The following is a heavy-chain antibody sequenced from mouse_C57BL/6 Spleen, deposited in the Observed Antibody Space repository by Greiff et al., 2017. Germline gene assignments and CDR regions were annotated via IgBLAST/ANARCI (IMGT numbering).Heavy chain of an antibody. CDR2: IYPGDGDT. V-gene: IGHV1-80*01. J-gene: IGHJ2*01. Sequence: QVHVKQSGAELVKPGASVKISCKASGYAFSSYWMNWVKQRPGKGLEWIGQIYPGDGDTNYNGKFKGKATLTADKSSSTAYMQSSSLTSEDSAVYFCARSYGSSSYYFDYWGQGTTLTVSS. CDR1: GYAFSSYW. CDR3: ARSYGSSSYYFDY. D-gene: IGHD1-1*01.